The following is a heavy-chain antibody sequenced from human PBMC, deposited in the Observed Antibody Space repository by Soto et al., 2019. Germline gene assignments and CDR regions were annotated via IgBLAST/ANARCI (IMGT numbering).Heavy chain of an antibody. J-gene: IGHJ6*02. CDR2: IAWNSDII. CDR1: GFSFEDYA. V-gene: IGHV3-9*01. CDR3: AKDHYGSAIYGMDV. Sequence: DVQLVESGGGLVQPGRSLRLSCAASGFSFEDYAMRWVRQAPGKGLEWVSGIAWNSDIIGYADSVKGRFTISKDNGKNSLYLQMNSLRPEDTALYYCAKDHYGSAIYGMDVWGQGTTVTVSS. D-gene: IGHD3-10*01.